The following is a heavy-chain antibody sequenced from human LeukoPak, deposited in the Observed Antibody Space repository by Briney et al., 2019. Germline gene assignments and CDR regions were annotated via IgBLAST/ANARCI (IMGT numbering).Heavy chain of an antibody. Sequence: ASVKVSCKASGYTFTSYDINWVRQATGQGLEWMGWMNPNSGNTGYAQKFQGRVTMTRNTSISTAYMELSSLRSEDTAVYYCARGVVVAATLLPDYYYGMDVWGQGTTVTVSS. J-gene: IGHJ6*02. D-gene: IGHD2-15*01. CDR3: ARGVVVAATLLPDYYYGMDV. V-gene: IGHV1-8*01. CDR1: GYTFTSYD. CDR2: MNPNSGNT.